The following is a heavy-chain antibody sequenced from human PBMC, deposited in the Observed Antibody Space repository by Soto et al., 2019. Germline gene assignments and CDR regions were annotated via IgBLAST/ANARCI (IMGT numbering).Heavy chain of an antibody. J-gene: IGHJ4*02. V-gene: IGHV4-4*02. CDR2: VFHTGTT. Sequence: QVQLQESGPGLVKPSGTLSLTCAVSGDSVSSPYYWCWVRQPPGKGLEWIGEVFHTGTTSYNPSLRSRATISRDKSINRFSLDLSSVTAADTAVYYGARSAGWYAVHSWGPGTLVIVSS. CDR3: ARSAGWYAVHS. CDR1: GDSVSSPYY. D-gene: IGHD6-19*01.